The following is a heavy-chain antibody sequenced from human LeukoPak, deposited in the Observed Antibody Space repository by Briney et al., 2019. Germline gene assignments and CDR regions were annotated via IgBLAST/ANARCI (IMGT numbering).Heavy chain of an antibody. CDR1: GFTFSNFA. V-gene: IGHV3-30-3*01. CDR2: ISYDGDNE. Sequence: GGSLRLSCAASGFTFSNFAMHWVRQAPGKGLEWVAVISYDGDNEYCADSVKGQFTISRDNSKDRLYLQMNSLRPEDTAMYYCARVRGGRSWYYYGMDVWGRGTTVTVSS. D-gene: IGHD3-16*01. J-gene: IGHJ6*02. CDR3: ARVRGGRSWYYYGMDV.